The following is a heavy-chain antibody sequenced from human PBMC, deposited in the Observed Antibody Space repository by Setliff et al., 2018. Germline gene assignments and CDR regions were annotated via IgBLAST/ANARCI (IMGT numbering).Heavy chain of an antibody. Sequence: SVKVSCKASGGTFSSYAISWVRQAPGQGLEWMGGIIPIFGTANHAQKFQGRVTITTDESTSTAYMELSSLRSEDTAVYYCARDPGYGGNWCRPDDAFDIWGQGTMVTVSS. J-gene: IGHJ3*02. CDR2: IIPIFGTA. CDR1: GGTFSSYA. CDR3: ARDPGYGGNWCRPDDAFDI. D-gene: IGHD2-15*01. V-gene: IGHV1-69*05.